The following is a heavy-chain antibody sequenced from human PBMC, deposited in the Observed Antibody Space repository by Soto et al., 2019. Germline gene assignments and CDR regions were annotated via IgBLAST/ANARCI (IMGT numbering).Heavy chain of an antibody. CDR2: ISSSGTTI. CDR3: ARDYGRCHSGFDS. Sequence: GGSLRLSCAASGFTFSDYFMTWIRQAPGKGLEWVSYISSSGTTIFYADSVQGRFTISRDNAKKSLYLEINSLRAEDTAVYYCARDYGRCHSGFDSWGQGTLVTVSS. CDR1: GFTFSDYF. V-gene: IGHV3-11*01. D-gene: IGHD2-15*01. J-gene: IGHJ4*02.